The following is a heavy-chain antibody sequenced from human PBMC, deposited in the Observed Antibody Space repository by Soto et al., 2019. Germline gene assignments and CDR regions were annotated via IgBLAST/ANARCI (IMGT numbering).Heavy chain of an antibody. CDR1: GFTFSSYG. CDR3: AKDGLMITFGGIVH. D-gene: IGHD3-16*01. J-gene: IGHJ4*02. CDR2: ISDDGSKK. Sequence: QVQLVESGGGVVQPGRSLRLSCAASGFTFSSYGMHWVRQAPGKGLEWVTVISDDGSKKYYADSVKGRFTISRDNSKNTPYLQMTSLTTEDTAVYYCAKDGLMITFGGIVHWGQGTLVTVSS. V-gene: IGHV3-30*18.